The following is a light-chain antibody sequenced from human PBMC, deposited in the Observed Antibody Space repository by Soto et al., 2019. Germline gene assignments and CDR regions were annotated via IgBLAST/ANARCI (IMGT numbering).Light chain of an antibody. Sequence: QSVLTQPASVSGSPGQSITISCTGTSSDVGGYNYVSWYQHHPGKAPKLMMYDVTHRPSGVSHRFSGSKSGNTASLTISGLQAEDEADYYCCSYTSARTYVFGAGTKVTVL. V-gene: IGLV2-14*03. CDR1: SSDVGGYNY. CDR2: DVT. CDR3: CSYTSARTYV. J-gene: IGLJ1*01.